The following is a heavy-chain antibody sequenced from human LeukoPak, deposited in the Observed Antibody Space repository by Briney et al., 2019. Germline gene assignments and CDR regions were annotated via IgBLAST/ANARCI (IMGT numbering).Heavy chain of an antibody. J-gene: IGHJ5*02. V-gene: IGHV3-7*01. Sequence: GGSLTLSCAASGVTFSSPWISWVGQAPGKEPDWVANIKQDESQKYYVDSVKGRFTISRDNTKNSMYLQMNSLRAEDTAVYYCAREARISIFGVVFDPWGKGTLVTVSP. D-gene: IGHD3-3*01. CDR2: IKQDESQK. CDR1: GVTFSSPW. CDR3: AREARISIFGVVFDP.